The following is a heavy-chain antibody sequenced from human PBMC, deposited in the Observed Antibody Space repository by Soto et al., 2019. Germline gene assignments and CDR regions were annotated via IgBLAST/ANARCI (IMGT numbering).Heavy chain of an antibody. Sequence: QVQLVQSGAEVKKPGASVKVSCKASGNTFTNYDINWVRQATGQGLEYLGWMNPNSGDTAYVQKFQGRVTMPWDTSITTAYMELRSLRSEDTAVYFCARGVKYVACSRWFDPWGQGTLVTVSS. CDR2: MNPNSGDT. V-gene: IGHV1-8*01. CDR3: ARGVKYVACSRWFDP. D-gene: IGHD3-16*01. CDR1: GNTFTNYD. J-gene: IGHJ5*02.